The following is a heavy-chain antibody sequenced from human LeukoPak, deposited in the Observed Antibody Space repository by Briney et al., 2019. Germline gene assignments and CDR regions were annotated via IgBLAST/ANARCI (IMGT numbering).Heavy chain of an antibody. CDR2: IYYSGST. J-gene: IGHJ4*02. V-gene: IGHV4-31*03. Sequence: SETLSLTCTVSGGSISSGGSYWSWIRQHPGKGLEWIGYIYYSGSTYYNPSLKSRVTISVDTSKNQFSLKLSSVTAADMAVYYCARVPRYGSGSYYNVWGQGTLVTVSS. D-gene: IGHD3-10*01. CDR3: ARVPRYGSGSYYNV. CDR1: GGSISSGGSY.